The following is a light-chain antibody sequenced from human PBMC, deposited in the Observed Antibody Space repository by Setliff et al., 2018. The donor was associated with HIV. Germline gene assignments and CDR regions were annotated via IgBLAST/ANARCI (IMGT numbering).Light chain of an antibody. Sequence: QSALTQPASVSGSPGQSITISCTGTGSDVATSKYVSWYQQHPGKAPKLIIYDIVTRPSGVSNRFSGSKSGGTASLTISGLQAEDEADYYCCSYAGSYTSFYVFGTGTKVTVL. CDR1: GSDVATSKY. CDR2: DIV. J-gene: IGLJ1*01. V-gene: IGLV2-14*03. CDR3: CSYAGSYTSFYV.